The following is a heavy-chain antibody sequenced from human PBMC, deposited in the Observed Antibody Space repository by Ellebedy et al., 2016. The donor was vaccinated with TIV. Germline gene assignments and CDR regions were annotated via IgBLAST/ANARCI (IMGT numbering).Heavy chain of an antibody. D-gene: IGHD3-16*02. J-gene: IGHJ4*02. CDR3: ATFTYHDYVWGSYRPYYFDH. CDR1: GYTFTGYY. Sequence: ASVKVSCKASGYTFTGYYMHWVRQAPGQGLEWMGGFDPEDGETIYAQKFQGRVTMTEDTSTDTAYMELSSLRSEDTAVYYCATFTYHDYVWGSYRPYYFDHWGQGTLVTVSS. V-gene: IGHV1-24*01. CDR2: FDPEDGET.